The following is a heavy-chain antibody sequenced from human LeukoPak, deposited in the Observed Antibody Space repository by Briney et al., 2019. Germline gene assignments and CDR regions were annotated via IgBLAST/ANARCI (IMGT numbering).Heavy chain of an antibody. J-gene: IGHJ4*02. Sequence: PGGSLRLSCAASGFTVSSTYMSWVRQPPGKGLEWVSVIYSIGSTFYADSVKGRFTVSRDNSKNTLYLQMNSLRAEDTAVYYCAREEQQLAGSLDYWGQGTLVTASS. D-gene: IGHD6-13*01. V-gene: IGHV3-53*01. CDR1: GFTVSSTY. CDR2: IYSIGST. CDR3: AREEQQLAGSLDY.